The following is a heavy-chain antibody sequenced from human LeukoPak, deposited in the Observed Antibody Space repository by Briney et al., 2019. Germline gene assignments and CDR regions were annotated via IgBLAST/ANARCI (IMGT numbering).Heavy chain of an antibody. J-gene: IGHJ4*02. D-gene: IGHD6-19*01. V-gene: IGHV3-53*01. Sequence: GGSLRLSCAASGFTVSSNYMSWVRQAPGKGLEWVSAIYSGGSTYYADSVKGRFTISRDNSKNTLYLQMNSLRAEDTAVYYCAREMSSGQKHNYFDYWGQGTLVTVSS. CDR3: AREMSSGQKHNYFDY. CDR1: GFTVSSNY. CDR2: IYSGGST.